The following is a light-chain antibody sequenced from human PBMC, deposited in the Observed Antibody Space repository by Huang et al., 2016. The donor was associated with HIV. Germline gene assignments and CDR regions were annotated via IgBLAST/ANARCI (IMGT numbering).Light chain of an antibody. V-gene: IGKV1-33*01. CDR2: DAA. CDR1: QDINNY. CDR3: QQYDNLPYT. J-gene: IGKJ2*01. Sequence: DIQMTQSPFSLSASVGDRVTITWQASQDINNYLNWYQQKPGKAPKLLIYDAANLETGVPSRFSGTGSGTDFAFTISSLQPEDIATYYCQQYDNLPYTFGQGTKLDTK.